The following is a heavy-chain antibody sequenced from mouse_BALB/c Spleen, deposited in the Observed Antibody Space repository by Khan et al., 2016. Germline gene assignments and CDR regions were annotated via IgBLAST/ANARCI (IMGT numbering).Heavy chain of an antibody. CDR3: ARRGDYRYERGTYFDY. V-gene: IGHV1S136*01. J-gene: IGHJ2*01. D-gene: IGHD2-14*01. Sequence: EVQLQESGPELVKPGALVKMSCKASGYTFTSYVMHWVKQKPGQGLEWIGYINPYNDGTKYNEKFKGKATLTSDKSSSTAYMELSSLTSEDSAVYYCARRGDYRYERGTYFDYWGQGTTLTVSS. CDR1: GYTFTSYV. CDR2: INPYNDGT.